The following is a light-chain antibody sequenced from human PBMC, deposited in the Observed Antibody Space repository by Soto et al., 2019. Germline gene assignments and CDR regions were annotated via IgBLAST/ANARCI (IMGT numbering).Light chain of an antibody. Sequence: EIVMTQSPATLSVSPGERATLSCRASQSVSSNLAWYQQKRGQALRLLIYGASTRASGIPGRFSGSGSGTEFTLTISSLQSEDFAVYYCQQYNKWPTFGGGTKVEIK. CDR2: GAS. J-gene: IGKJ4*01. V-gene: IGKV3-15*01. CDR3: QQYNKWPT. CDR1: QSVSSN.